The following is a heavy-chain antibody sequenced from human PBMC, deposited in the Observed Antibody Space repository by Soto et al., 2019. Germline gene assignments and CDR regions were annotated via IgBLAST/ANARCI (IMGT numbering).Heavy chain of an antibody. CDR2: IIPIFGTA. J-gene: IGHJ4*02. D-gene: IGHD3-10*01. Sequence: EAPVKVSCKASAGTFSSYAVSWVRQAPGEGLEWMGGIIPIFGTANYAQKFQGRVTITADESTSTAYMELSSLRSEDTAVYYCAWMRAQYYYVSRRSPWPLDYWGQGPFGSVS. CDR3: AWMRAQYYYVSRRSPWPLDY. CDR1: AGTFSSYA. V-gene: IGHV1-69*13.